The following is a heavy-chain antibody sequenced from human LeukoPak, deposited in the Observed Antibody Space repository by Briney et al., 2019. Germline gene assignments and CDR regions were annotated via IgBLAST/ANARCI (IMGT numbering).Heavy chain of an antibody. CDR1: GFTFSSYG. CDR3: AKDLDPGEIGYFDY. J-gene: IGHJ4*02. D-gene: IGHD4-17*01. V-gene: IGHV3-30*18. CDR2: ISYDGSNK. Sequence: GGSLRLSCAASGFTFSSYGMHWVRQAPGKGLEWVAVISYDGSNKYYADSVKGRFTISRDNSKNTLYLQMNSLRAEDTAVYYCAKDLDPGEIGYFDYWGQGTLVTVSS.